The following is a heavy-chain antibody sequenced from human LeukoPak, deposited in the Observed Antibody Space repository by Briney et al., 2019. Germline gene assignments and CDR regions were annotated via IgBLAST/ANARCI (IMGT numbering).Heavy chain of an antibody. CDR2: ISSSGSTK. D-gene: IGHD2/OR15-2a*01. Sequence: GGSLRLSCGAPGITFSSYSMNWVRQAPGKGLEWVSYISSSGSTKYYADSVKGRFTISRDNARNSLYLQMNSLRAEDTAVYFCARGGLSIMGYWGQGTLVTVSS. J-gene: IGHJ4*02. CDR1: GITFSSYS. CDR3: ARGGLSIMGY. V-gene: IGHV3-48*01.